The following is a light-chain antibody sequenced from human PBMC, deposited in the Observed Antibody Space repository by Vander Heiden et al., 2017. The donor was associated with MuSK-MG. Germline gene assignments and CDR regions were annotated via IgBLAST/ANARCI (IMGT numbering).Light chain of an antibody. CDR1: SSDLGGYNY. V-gene: IGLV2-14*03. CDR2: DVT. Sequence: QSALPQPASVSGSPGQSITISCTGTSSDLGGYNYVSWYQQHPGKAPKLMIYDVTNRPSGVSNRFSGSKSGNTASLTISGLQAEDEADYYCSSYTSSSTRVFGGGTKLTVL. CDR3: SSYTSSSTRV. J-gene: IGLJ2*01.